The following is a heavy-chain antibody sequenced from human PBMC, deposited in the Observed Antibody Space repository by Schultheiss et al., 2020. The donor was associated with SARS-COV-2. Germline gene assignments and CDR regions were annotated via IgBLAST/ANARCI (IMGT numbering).Heavy chain of an antibody. CDR1: GYSFANYW. CDR2: IYAGDSDT. Sequence: GESLKISCKGSGYSFANYWIGWVRQMPGRGLEWVAIIYAGDSDTRYSPSFQGQVTISADKSISTAYLQWSSLKASDTAMYYCARLEITNWFDPWGQGTLVTVSS. CDR3: ARLEITNWFDP. J-gene: IGHJ5*02. D-gene: IGHD5-24*01. V-gene: IGHV5-51*01.